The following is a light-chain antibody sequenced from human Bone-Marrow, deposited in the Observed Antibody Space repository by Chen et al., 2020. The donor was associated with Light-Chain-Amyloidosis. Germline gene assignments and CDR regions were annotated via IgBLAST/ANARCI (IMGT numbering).Light chain of an antibody. CDR3: QSYEGAVGV. Sequence: NFMLTQPHSVSESPGKTVTISCTRSSGNFASDYVQWYQQRPGSFPTTVIYEDHQRPSGVPDRFSGSSDTSSNSASLTISGLETEDEADYYCQSYEGAVGVFGGGTKLTVL. J-gene: IGLJ3*02. CDR1: SGNFASDY. V-gene: IGLV6-57*01. CDR2: EDH.